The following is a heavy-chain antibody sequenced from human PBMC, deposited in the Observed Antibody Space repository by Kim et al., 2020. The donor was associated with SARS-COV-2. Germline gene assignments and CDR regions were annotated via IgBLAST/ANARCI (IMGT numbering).Heavy chain of an antibody. CDR2: IYYSGST. CDR1: GGSISSYY. V-gene: IGHV4-59*01. D-gene: IGHD2-8*01. Sequence: SETLSLTCTVSGGSISSYYWRWSRQPPGKGLEWVGYIYYSGSTNYYSSLMSRVTITVDTSTNQFSLKLRPVTAADTAVSYCSRTNSVTCNWFYLWVQGT. CDR3: SRTNSVTCNWFYL. J-gene: IGHJ5*02.